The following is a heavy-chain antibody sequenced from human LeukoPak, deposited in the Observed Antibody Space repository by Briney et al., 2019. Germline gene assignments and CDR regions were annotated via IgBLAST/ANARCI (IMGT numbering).Heavy chain of an antibody. V-gene: IGHV1-3*01. Sequence: GASVKVSCKASGYTFTSYAMHWVRQAPGQRLEWMGWINAGNGNTKYSQKFQGRVTITRDISASTAYMELSSLRPEDTAVYYCARVRSSSWTLFDYWGQGTLVTVSS. CDR2: INAGNGNT. J-gene: IGHJ4*02. CDR3: ARVRSSSWTLFDY. CDR1: GYTFTSYA. D-gene: IGHD6-13*01.